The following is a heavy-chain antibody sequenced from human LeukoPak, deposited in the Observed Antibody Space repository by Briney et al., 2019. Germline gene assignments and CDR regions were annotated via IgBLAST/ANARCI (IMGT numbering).Heavy chain of an antibody. D-gene: IGHD2-15*01. J-gene: IGHJ4*02. V-gene: IGHV3-7*03. CDR3: VRDPTRAECSDGSCYLDY. CDR2: IDEGGSEK. CDR1: GFTFSRFW. Sequence: GGSLRLSCEASGFTFSRFWMSWVCQAPGEGLEWVANIDEGGSEKYHVGSVRGRFTISRDNAKNSLYLQMNSLRAEDTAVYYCVRDPTRAECSDGSCYLDYWGQGTLVSVSS.